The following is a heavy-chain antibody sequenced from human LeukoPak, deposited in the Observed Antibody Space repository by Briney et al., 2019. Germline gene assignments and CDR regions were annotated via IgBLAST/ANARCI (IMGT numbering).Heavy chain of an antibody. V-gene: IGHV4-30-4*08. CDR2: VYYSGTT. Sequence: SETLSLTCTVAGGSISSGDYSWNWIRQLPGKGLEWIGYVYYSGTTYYNPSLKSRVSISLDTSKSQFSLKLSSVTAADTAVYYCARHEPLNAFDIWGQGTMVTASS. CDR3: ARHEPLNAFDI. J-gene: IGHJ3*02. CDR1: GGSISSGDYS.